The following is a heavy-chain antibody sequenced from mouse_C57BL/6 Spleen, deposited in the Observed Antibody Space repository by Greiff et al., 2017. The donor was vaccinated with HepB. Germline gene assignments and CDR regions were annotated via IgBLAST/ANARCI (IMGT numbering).Heavy chain of an antibody. CDR1: GYTFTSYW. Sequence: DVQLQESGTVLARPGASVKMSCKTSGYTFTSYWMHWVKQRPGPGLEWIGAIYPGNSDTSYNQKFKGKAKLTAVTSASTAYMELSSLTNEDSAVYYCTRNYYGSSCWYFDVWGTGTTVTVSS. V-gene: IGHV1-5*01. D-gene: IGHD1-1*01. J-gene: IGHJ1*03. CDR2: IYPGNSDT. CDR3: TRNYYGSSCWYFDV.